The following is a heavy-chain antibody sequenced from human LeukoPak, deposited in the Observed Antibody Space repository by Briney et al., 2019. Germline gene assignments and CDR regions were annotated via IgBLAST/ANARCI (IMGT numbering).Heavy chain of an antibody. V-gene: IGHV3-15*01. CDR3: TTVGSAWNFDY. CDR1: GFTFSNAW. CDR2: IKSKPDGGTI. D-gene: IGHD6-25*01. J-gene: IGHJ4*02. Sequence: GGSLRLSCAASGFTFSNAWMTWVRQAPGKGLEWVGRIKSKPDGGTIDYAAPVKGRFTISRDDSKDTLYLQMNSLKTEDAAVYYCTTVGSAWNFDYWGQGTLVTVSS.